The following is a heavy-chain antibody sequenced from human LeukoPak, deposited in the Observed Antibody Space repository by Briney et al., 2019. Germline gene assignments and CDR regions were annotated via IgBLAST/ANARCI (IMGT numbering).Heavy chain of an antibody. V-gene: IGHV4-59*01. CDR2: IFYRGST. J-gene: IGHJ1*01. CDR1: GGSISSYY. Sequence: PSETLSLTCTVSGGSISSYYWSWIRQPPGKGREWIGYIFYRGSTNYNPCLKSRVTISVDTSKSQFSLKLRSVTAADTAVYYCARMGRSSGPFQHWGQGTLVTVSS. CDR3: ARMGRSSGPFQH. D-gene: IGHD6-25*01.